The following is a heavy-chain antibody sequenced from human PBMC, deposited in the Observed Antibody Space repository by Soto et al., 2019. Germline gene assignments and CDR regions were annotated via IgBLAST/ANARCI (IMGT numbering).Heavy chain of an antibody. CDR1: GGTFSSYA. D-gene: IGHD1-7*01. V-gene: IGHV1-69*13. CDR2: IIPIFGTA. Sequence: SVKVSCKASGGTFSSYAISWVRQAPGQGLEWMGGIIPIFGTANYAQKFQGRVTITADGSTSTAYMELSSLRSEDTAVYYCARGITGTTFPQGEPKNWFDPWGQGTLVTVSS. J-gene: IGHJ5*02. CDR3: ARGITGTTFPQGEPKNWFDP.